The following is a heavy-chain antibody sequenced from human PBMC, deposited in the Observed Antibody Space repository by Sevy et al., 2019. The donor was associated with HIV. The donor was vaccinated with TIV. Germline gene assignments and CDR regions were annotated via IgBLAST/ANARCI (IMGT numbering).Heavy chain of an antibody. Sequence: GGSLRLSCAASGFTFSSYGMHWVRQAPGKGLEWVAFIGYDGSNNYYADSVEGRFTISRDNSKNTLYLQMNSLRAEDTAVYYCATLGIAVAGAFPWRQGTLVTVSS. CDR3: ATLGIAVAGAFP. D-gene: IGHD6-19*01. V-gene: IGHV3-30*02. J-gene: IGHJ5*02. CDR2: IGYDGSNN. CDR1: GFTFSSYG.